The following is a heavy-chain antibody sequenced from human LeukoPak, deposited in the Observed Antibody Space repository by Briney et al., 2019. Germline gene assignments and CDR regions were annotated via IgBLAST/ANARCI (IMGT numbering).Heavy chain of an antibody. Sequence: GGSLRLSCAASGFTFSSYSMNWVRQAPGKGLEWVSYISSSGSTIYYADSVKGRFTISRDNAKNSLYLQMNSLRAEDTAVYYCARGDIVVVPDDYWGQGTLVTVSS. CDR2: ISSSGSTI. CDR1: GFTFSSYS. CDR3: ARGDIVVVPDDY. J-gene: IGHJ4*02. D-gene: IGHD2-2*01. V-gene: IGHV3-48*04.